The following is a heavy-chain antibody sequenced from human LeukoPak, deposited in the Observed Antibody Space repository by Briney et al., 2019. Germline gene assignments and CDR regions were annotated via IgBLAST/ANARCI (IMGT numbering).Heavy chain of an antibody. CDR2: IYYSGST. V-gene: IGHV4-59*01. D-gene: IGHD3-3*01. CDR1: GGSISSYY. Sequence: RTSETLSLTCTVSGGSISSYYWSWIRQPPGKGLEWIGYIYYSGSTNYNPSLKSRVTMSVDTSKNQFSLKLSSVTAADTAVYYCARALDYDFWSGYYPNWFDPWGQGTLVTVSS. J-gene: IGHJ5*02. CDR3: ARALDYDFWSGYYPNWFDP.